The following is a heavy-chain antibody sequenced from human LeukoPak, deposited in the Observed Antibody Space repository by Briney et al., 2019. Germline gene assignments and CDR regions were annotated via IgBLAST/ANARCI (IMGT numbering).Heavy chain of an antibody. V-gene: IGHV4-39*01. J-gene: IGHJ4*02. CDR1: GGSISSSSYY. D-gene: IGHD4-17*01. Sequence: SETLSLTCTVSGGSISSSSYYWGWIRQPPGKGLEWIGSIYYSGSTYYNPSLKSRVTISVDTSKDQFSLKLSSVTAADTAVYYCARLVGTTVTPGGFDYWGQGTLVTVSS. CDR2: IYYSGST. CDR3: ARLVGTTVTPGGFDY.